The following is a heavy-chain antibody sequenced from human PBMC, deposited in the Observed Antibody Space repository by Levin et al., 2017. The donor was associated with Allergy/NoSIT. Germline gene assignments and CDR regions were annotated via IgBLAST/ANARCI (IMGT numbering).Heavy chain of an antibody. Sequence: GGSLRLSCAASGFTFSDYYMSWIRQAPGKGLEWVSYISSSSSYTNYADSVKGRFTISRDNAKNSLYLQMNSLRAEDTAVYYCARDWTYYYGSSGYRALDYWGQGTLVTVSS. D-gene: IGHD3-22*01. CDR3: ARDWTYYYGSSGYRALDY. CDR1: GFTFSDYY. J-gene: IGHJ4*02. CDR2: ISSSSSYT. V-gene: IGHV3-11*06.